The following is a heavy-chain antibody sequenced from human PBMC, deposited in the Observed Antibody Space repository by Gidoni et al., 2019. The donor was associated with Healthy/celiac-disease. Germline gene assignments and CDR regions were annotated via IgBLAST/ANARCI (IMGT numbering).Heavy chain of an antibody. CDR3: ARESWSSSGWYDY. D-gene: IGHD6-19*01. Sequence: QVQLQQWGAGLLKPSETLSLTCAVYGGSFSGYYWSWIRQPPGKGLEWIGEINHSGSTNYNPSLKSRVTISVDTSKNQFSLKLSSVTAADTAVYYCARESWSSSGWYDYWGQGTLVTVSS. V-gene: IGHV4-34*01. CDR2: INHSGST. CDR1: GGSFSGYY. J-gene: IGHJ4*02.